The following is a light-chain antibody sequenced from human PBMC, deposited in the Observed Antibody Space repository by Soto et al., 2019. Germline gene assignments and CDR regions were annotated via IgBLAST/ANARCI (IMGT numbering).Light chain of an antibody. CDR1: SSNIGNNY. J-gene: IGLJ2*01. CDR2: YNS. V-gene: IGLV1-51*01. CDR3: GTWDSSLLRVV. Sequence: QSVLMQPPSVSAAPGQKVTISCSGSSSNIGNNYVSWYQQLPGTAPKLLISYNSHRPSGIPDRFSGSKSGTSATLDITGLQTGDEADYYCGTWDSSLLRVVFGGGTKLTVL.